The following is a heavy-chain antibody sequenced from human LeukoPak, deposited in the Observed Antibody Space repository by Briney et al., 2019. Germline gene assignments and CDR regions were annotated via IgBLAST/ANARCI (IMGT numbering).Heavy chain of an antibody. V-gene: IGHV3-48*03. CDR1: GFTFRSYE. J-gene: IGHJ5*02. D-gene: IGHD4-17*01. CDR3: ARVPDYGDWFDP. Sequence: GGSLRLSCAASGFTFRSYEMNWVRQAPGKGLEWVSYISSSSSTIYYADSVKGRFTISRDNAKNSLYLQMNSLRDEDTAVYYCARVPDYGDWFDPWGQGTLVTVSS. CDR2: ISSSSSTI.